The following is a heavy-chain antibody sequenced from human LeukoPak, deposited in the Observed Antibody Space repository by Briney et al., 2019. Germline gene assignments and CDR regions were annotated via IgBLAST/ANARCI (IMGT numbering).Heavy chain of an antibody. Sequence: GGSLRLSCAASGFTFSSYSMNWVRQAPGKGLEWVSYISTSSTTIDFTDSVTGRFTISRDNAKNSLFLQMNSLRDEDTAVYYCARARTTVANHFDFWGQGTLVTVSS. V-gene: IGHV3-48*02. CDR3: ARARTTVANHFDF. CDR1: GFTFSSYS. J-gene: IGHJ4*02. CDR2: ISTSSTTI. D-gene: IGHD4-17*01.